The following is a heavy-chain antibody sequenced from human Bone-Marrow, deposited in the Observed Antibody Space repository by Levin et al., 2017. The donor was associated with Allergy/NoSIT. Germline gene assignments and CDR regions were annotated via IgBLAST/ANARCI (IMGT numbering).Heavy chain of an antibody. CDR1: GFTFTGYY. CDR3: AIGTRPGLGGGVGELSSLDY. J-gene: IGHJ4*02. D-gene: IGHD3-16*02. CDR2: INSNSGGT. Sequence: GESLKISCKASGFTFTGYYMHWVRQAPGQGLEWVGRINSNSGGTNYAQKFQGRVTMTRDTSISTAYMELSSLRSDDTAVYYCAIGTRPGLGGGVGELSSLDYWGQGTLVTVSS. V-gene: IGHV1-2*06.